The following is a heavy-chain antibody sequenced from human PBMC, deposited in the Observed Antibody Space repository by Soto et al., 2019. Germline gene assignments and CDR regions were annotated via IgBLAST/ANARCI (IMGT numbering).Heavy chain of an antibody. V-gene: IGHV1-18*01. CDR3: AREAYCSNGVRTMRYGMDV. Sequence: GASVKGFCKASGXXXXXXXXXXXRXXPXXXLEWMGWITAYNGKTNYAQNLQGRVTMTTDTSTNTAYMELRSLRSDDTAVYFCAREAYCSNGVRTMRYGMDVWGQGTTVPVSS. CDR2: ITAYNGKT. D-gene: IGHD2-8*01. J-gene: IGHJ6*02. CDR1: GXXXXXXX.